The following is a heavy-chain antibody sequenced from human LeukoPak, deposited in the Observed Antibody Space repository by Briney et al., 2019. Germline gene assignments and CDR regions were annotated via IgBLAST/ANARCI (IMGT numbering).Heavy chain of an antibody. V-gene: IGHV3-23*01. Sequence: GGSLRLSCAASGFTFSSYAMNWVRQAPGKGLEWVSLISGSGDSTDYADSGKGRFTISRDNSKNTLYLQINSLRADDTAVYYCAKRAVAGTGRGFDIWGQGTLVTVSS. D-gene: IGHD6-19*01. J-gene: IGHJ3*02. CDR3: AKRAVAGTGRGFDI. CDR2: ISGSGDST. CDR1: GFTFSSYA.